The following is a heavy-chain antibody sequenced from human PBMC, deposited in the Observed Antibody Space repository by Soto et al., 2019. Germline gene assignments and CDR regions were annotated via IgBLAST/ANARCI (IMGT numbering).Heavy chain of an antibody. Sequence: SVKVSCKASGGTFSRYAISWVRRAPGQGLEWIGGFIPIYGTRNYAQKFQGRVTITADESTSTAYMELSSLRSEDTAVYYCARAERPYGDYDNYYYAMDVWDQGTSVTVSS. CDR2: FIPIYGTR. CDR1: GGTFSRYA. D-gene: IGHD4-17*01. J-gene: IGHJ6*02. V-gene: IGHV1-69*13. CDR3: ARAERPYGDYDNYYYAMDV.